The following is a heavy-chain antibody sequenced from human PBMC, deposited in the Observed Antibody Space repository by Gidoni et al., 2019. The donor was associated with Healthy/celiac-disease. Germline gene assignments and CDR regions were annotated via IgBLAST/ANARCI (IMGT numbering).Heavy chain of an antibody. CDR2: IYTSGST. CDR1: CGSISSYY. D-gene: IGHD4-17*01. Sequence: QVQLQESGPGLVKPSETLSPTLTVSCGSISSYYWSWIRQPAGKGLEWIGRIYTSGSTNYTPSLKSRVTMSVDTSKNQFSLKLSSVTAADTAVYYCAREDDYGDYFDYWGQGTLVTVSS. V-gene: IGHV4-4*07. J-gene: IGHJ4*02. CDR3: AREDDYGDYFDY.